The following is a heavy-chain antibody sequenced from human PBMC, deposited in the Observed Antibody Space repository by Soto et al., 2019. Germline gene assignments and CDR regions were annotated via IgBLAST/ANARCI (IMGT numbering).Heavy chain of an antibody. CDR2: INPSGGST. D-gene: IGHD3-9*01. V-gene: IGHV1-46*03. Sequence: GASVKVSCKASGYTFTSYYMPWVRQAPGQGLEWMGIINPSGGSTRYAQKFQGRVTMTRDTSTSTVYMELCSLRSEDTAVYYCARAVHYDILTGYMNYWGQGTLVTVSS. CDR3: ARAVHYDILTGYMNY. CDR1: GYTFTSYY. J-gene: IGHJ4*02.